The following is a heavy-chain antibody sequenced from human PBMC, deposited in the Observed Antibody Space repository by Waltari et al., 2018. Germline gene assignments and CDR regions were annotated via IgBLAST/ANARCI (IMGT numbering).Heavy chain of an antibody. J-gene: IGHJ4*02. V-gene: IGHV3-49*04. CDR2: IRSKAYGGTP. Sequence: EVQLVEPGAGLTQPGRCLRRPGTLPDAASSPVSISWVRQAPGKGLEWVGFIRSKAYGGTPKYAGSVRDRFTMSRDDSKSIAYLEMNSLKTEDTAMYFCTTQNTFWSWSYWGRGTLVTVSS. D-gene: IGHD3-3*01. CDR1: DAASSPVS. CDR3: TTQNTFWSWSY.